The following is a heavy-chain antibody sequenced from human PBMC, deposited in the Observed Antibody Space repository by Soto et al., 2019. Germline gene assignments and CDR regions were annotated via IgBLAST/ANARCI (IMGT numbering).Heavy chain of an antibody. Sequence: SETLSLTCTVSGGSISSYYWSWIRQPPGKGLEWIGYIYYSGSTNYNPSLKGRVTISVDTSKNQFSLKLSSVTAADTAVYYCARSVDTANFDYWGQGTLVTVSS. CDR2: IYYSGST. J-gene: IGHJ4*02. CDR1: GGSISSYY. CDR3: ARSVDTANFDY. V-gene: IGHV4-59*01. D-gene: IGHD5-18*01.